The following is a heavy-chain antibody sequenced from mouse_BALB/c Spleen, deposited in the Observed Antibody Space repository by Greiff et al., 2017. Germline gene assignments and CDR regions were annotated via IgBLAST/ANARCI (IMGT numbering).Heavy chain of an antibody. CDR2: IYPGNSDT. D-gene: IGHD2-10*02. Sequence: VQLQQSGAELAKPGASVKMSCKASGYTFTSYWMHWVKQRPGQGLEWIGAIYPGNSDTSYNQKFKGKAKLTAVTSASTAYMELSSLTNEDSAVYYCTRKKYGNYGWYFDVWGAGTTVTVSS. CDR3: TRKKYGNYGWYFDV. J-gene: IGHJ1*01. CDR1: GYTFTSYW. V-gene: IGHV1-5*01.